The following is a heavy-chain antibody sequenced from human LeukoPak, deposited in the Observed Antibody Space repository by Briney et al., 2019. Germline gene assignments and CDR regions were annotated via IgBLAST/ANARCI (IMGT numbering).Heavy chain of an antibody. D-gene: IGHD3-10*01. CDR2: ISGYNGNT. Sequence: ASVKVSCKASGYTFTNYGISWVRQAPGQGLEWMVWISGYNGNTNYAQKVQGRVTMTTDTSTSTAYMELRSLRSDDTAVYYCARVETMVRGGYDYYYYGMDVWGKGTTVTVSA. V-gene: IGHV1-18*04. CDR3: ARVETMVRGGYDYYYYGMDV. J-gene: IGHJ6*04. CDR1: GYTFTNYG.